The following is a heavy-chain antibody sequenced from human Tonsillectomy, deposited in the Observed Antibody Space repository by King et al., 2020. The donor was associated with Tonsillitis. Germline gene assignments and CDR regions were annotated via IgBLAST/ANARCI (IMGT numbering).Heavy chain of an antibody. CDR1: GGSISSGDYS. CDR3: AKAWDTAMHHWYFDL. V-gene: IGHV4-30-2*01. Sequence: QLQESGSGLVKPSQTLSLTCAVSGGSISSGDYSWGWIRQPPGKGLEWIGYIYHSGNTYYNPSLKSRVTISVDRSKNQFSLRLSSVTAADTAVYYCAKAWDTAMHHWYFDLWGRGTLVTVSS. CDR2: IYHSGNT. D-gene: IGHD5-18*01. J-gene: IGHJ2*01.